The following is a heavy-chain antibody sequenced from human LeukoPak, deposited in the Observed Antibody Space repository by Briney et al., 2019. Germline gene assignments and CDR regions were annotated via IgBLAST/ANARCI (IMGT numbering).Heavy chain of an antibody. CDR1: GFTFSSYW. CDR2: IFGGGDT. J-gene: IGHJ4*02. V-gene: IGHV3-66*01. D-gene: IGHD3-10*01. Sequence: GGSLRLSCAASGFTFSSYWMHWVRQAPGKGLECVSVIFGGGDTHYADSVKGRFTISRDSSKNKVYLQMKSLRVDDTAVYYCAGAGGNSHLGQGTPVTVSS. CDR3: AGAGGNSH.